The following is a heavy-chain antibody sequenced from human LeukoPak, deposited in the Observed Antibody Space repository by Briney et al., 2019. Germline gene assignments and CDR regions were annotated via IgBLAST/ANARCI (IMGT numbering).Heavy chain of an antibody. CDR2: TYTSGST. CDR1: GGSISSYY. V-gene: IGHV4-4*09. J-gene: IGHJ5*02. D-gene: IGHD2-2*01. Sequence: SETLSLTCTVSGGSISSYYWSWIRQPPGKGLEWIGYTYTSGSTNSNPSLKSRVTISVDTSKNQFSLKLSSVTAADTAVYYCARLRGYCSSTSCLLRGNWFDPWGQGTLVTVSS. CDR3: ARLRGYCSSTSCLLRGNWFDP.